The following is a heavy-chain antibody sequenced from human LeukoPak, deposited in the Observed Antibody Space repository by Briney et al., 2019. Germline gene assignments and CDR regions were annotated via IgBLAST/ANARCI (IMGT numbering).Heavy chain of an antibody. J-gene: IGHJ4*02. V-gene: IGHV1-18*01. CDR1: GYTFTSYG. CDR2: ISAYNGNT. Sequence: ASVKVSCKASGYTFTSYGISWVRQAPGQGLEWMGWISAYNGNTNYAQKLQGRVTMTTDTSTSTAYMELRSLRSDDTAVYYCAVLGVIAVAGTGDYFDYWGQGTLVTVSS. CDR3: AVLGVIAVAGTGDYFDY. D-gene: IGHD6-19*01.